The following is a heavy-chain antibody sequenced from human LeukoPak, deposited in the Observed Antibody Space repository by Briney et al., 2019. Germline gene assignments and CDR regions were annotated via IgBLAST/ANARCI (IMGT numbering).Heavy chain of an antibody. D-gene: IGHD3-16*01. J-gene: IGHJ4*02. V-gene: IGHV3-43*02. CDR1: GFTFDDYA. CDR2: ISGDGGIT. CDR3: AKDGPGGFWDVDY. Sequence: PGGSLRLSCAASGFTFDDYAMLWVRQAPGKGLEWVSLISGDGGITYYADSVKGRFTISRDNSKNSLYLQMNGLRTEDTALYYCAKDGPGGFWDVDYWGQGTLVTVSS.